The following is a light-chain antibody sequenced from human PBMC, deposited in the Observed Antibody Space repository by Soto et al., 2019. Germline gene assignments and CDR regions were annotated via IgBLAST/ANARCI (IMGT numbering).Light chain of an antibody. Sequence: HSDLTTPASGSGLPGQSITISCTRTSSDVGGYNYVSWYQQHPGKAPKLMIYDVSNRPSGVSNRFSGSKSGNTASLTISGLQAEDEADYYCSSYTSSSSYVFGTGTKVTVL. J-gene: IGLJ1*01. V-gene: IGLV2-14*01. CDR3: SSYTSSSSYV. CDR1: SSDVGGYNY. CDR2: DVS.